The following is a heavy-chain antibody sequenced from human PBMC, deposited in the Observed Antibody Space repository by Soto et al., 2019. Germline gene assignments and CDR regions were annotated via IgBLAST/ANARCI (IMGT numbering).Heavy chain of an antibody. CDR3: ARGLGYCSTTTCSEDWFDP. V-gene: IGHV4-30-2*01. CDR1: GDSISSGDNS. D-gene: IGHD2-2*01. Sequence: PSETLSLTCIVSGDSISSGDNSWSWIRQPPGQGLEWIGYIFRSGSSFSNPSLRSRVTLSVDTSKNQFSLSLSTVTAADTALYYCARGLGYCSTTTCSEDWFDPWGPGTLVTVSS. J-gene: IGHJ5*02. CDR2: IFRSGSS.